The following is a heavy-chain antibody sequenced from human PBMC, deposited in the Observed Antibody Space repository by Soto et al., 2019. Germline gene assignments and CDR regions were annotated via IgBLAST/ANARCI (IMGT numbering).Heavy chain of an antibody. D-gene: IGHD3-22*01. J-gene: IGHJ1*01. CDR3: ARADYYDSSGPVFQH. V-gene: IGHV4-34*01. CDR2: INHSGST. CDR1: GGSLTGYH. Sequence: QVQLQQWGAGLLKPSETLSLTCGVFGGSLTGYHWSWIRQPPGKGLEWIGEINHSGSTNYNPSLKSRVTISADKSKNQFSLRLSSVTAADTAVYYCARADYYDSSGPVFQHWGQGTLVTVSS.